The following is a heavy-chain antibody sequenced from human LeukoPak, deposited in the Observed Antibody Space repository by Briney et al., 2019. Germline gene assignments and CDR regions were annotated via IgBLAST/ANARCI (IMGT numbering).Heavy chain of an antibody. CDR3: ARQGEYYDYVWGSSNYFDY. CDR2: ISSSSSYI. Sequence: GGSLRLSCAASGFTFSSYSMNWVRQAPGKGLEWVSSISSSSSYIYYADSVKGRFTISRDNAKNSLYLQMNSLRAEDTAVYYCARQGEYYDYVWGSSNYFDYWGQGTLVTVSS. CDR1: GFTFSSYS. V-gene: IGHV3-21*01. J-gene: IGHJ4*02. D-gene: IGHD3-16*01.